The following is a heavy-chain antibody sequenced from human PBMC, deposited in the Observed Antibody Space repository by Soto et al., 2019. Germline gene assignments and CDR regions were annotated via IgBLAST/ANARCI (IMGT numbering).Heavy chain of an antibody. CDR3: AKWEGFWSGYYSG. D-gene: IGHD3-3*01. Sequence: QVQLVESGGGVVQPGRSLRLSCAASGFTFSSHGMHWVRQAPGKGLEWVALIAYDGSDKYYADSVKGRFTISRDNSKKTVYVQMNSLRAEDTAVYYCAKWEGFWSGYYSGWGQGTLVTVSS. CDR1: GFTFSSHG. J-gene: IGHJ4*02. V-gene: IGHV3-30*18. CDR2: IAYDGSDK.